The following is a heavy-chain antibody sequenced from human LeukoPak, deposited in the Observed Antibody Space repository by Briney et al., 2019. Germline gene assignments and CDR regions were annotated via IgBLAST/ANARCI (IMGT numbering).Heavy chain of an antibody. V-gene: IGHV4-4*07. CDR2: IYTSGST. J-gene: IGHJ3*02. CDR3: ARETGYSSGWYSDAFDI. D-gene: IGHD6-19*01. Sequence: SETLSLTCTISGGSISSYYWSWIRQPAGKGLEWIGRIYTSGSTNYNPSLKSRVTMSVDTSKNQFSLKLSSVTAADTAVYYCARETGYSSGWYSDAFDIWGQGTMVTVSS. CDR1: GGSISSYY.